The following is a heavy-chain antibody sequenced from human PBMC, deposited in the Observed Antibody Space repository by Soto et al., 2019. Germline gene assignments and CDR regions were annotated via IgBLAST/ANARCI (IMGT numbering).Heavy chain of an antibody. J-gene: IGHJ4*02. Sequence: QVQLVESGGGVVQPGRSLRLSCAASGFTFSSYGMHWVRQAPGKGLEWVAVISYDGSKKYYADSVKGRFTISRDNSKNTLYLQMNSLRAEDTAVYYCAKDPRSPTGVVVVAATPDYWGQGTLVTVSS. CDR2: ISYDGSKK. CDR1: GFTFSSYG. D-gene: IGHD2-15*01. V-gene: IGHV3-30*18. CDR3: AKDPRSPTGVVVVAATPDY.